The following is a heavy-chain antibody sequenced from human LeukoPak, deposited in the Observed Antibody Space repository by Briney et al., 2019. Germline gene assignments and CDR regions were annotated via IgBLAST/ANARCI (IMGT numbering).Heavy chain of an antibody. CDR3: VRQEQQLVLYNWFDP. J-gene: IGHJ5*02. Sequence: HGESLKISCRGSGYSFTNYWIGWVRQIPGQGLEWMGIIYPGDSNTRYSPSLQGQVTISADKSINSAYLQWNSLKALDTAMYYCVRQEQQLVLYNWFDPWGQGTLVTVSS. CDR1: GYSFTNYW. V-gene: IGHV5-51*01. D-gene: IGHD6-13*01. CDR2: IYPGDSNT.